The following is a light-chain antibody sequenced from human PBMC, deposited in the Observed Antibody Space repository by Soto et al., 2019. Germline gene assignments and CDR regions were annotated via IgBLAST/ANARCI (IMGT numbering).Light chain of an antibody. CDR1: QSVSSN. CDR2: CAS. Sequence: EIVMTQSPATLSVSPGERATLSCRASQSVSSNLAGYHQKPGQAPRLLIYCASTRATGIPARFSGSGSGTEFTLTISSLQSEDFAVYYCQQYNNWPSWTFGQGTKVEIK. V-gene: IGKV3-15*01. CDR3: QQYNNWPSWT. J-gene: IGKJ1*01.